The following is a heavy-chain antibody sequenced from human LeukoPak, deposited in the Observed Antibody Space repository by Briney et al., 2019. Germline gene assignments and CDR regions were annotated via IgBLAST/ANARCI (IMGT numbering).Heavy chain of an antibody. CDR2: IIPLFPTT. J-gene: IGHJ3*02. CDR1: GGTFNNYA. Sequence: SVKVSCKASGGTFNNYAISWVRQAPGQGLEWMGRIIPLFPTTHSAQKFQGRLTLTTDESTNTAHMELSSLRSEDTAVYYCASNKGIIPDVFHSWGQGTMVTVSS. V-gene: IGHV1-69*05. D-gene: IGHD3-16*02. CDR3: ASNKGIIPDVFHS.